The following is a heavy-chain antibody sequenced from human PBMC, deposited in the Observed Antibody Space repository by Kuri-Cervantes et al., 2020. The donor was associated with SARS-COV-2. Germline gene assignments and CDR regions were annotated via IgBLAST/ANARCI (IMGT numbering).Heavy chain of an antibody. Sequence: LSLTCAASGFTFSSYGMHWVRQAPGKGLEWVAVISYNGSNKYYADSVKGRFTISRDNSKNTLYLQMNSLRAEDTAVYYCASHVGKHGYFQHWGQGTLVTVSS. CDR3: ASHVGKHGYFQH. V-gene: IGHV3-30*03. J-gene: IGHJ1*01. CDR2: ISYNGSNK. D-gene: IGHD1-14*01. CDR1: GFTFSSYG.